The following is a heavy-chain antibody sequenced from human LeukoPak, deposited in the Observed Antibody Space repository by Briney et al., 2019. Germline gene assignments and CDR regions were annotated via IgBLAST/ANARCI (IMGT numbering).Heavy chain of an antibody. J-gene: IGHJ4*02. CDR2: FDPEDGET. CDR1: GYTLSELS. Sequence: ASVKVSCKVSGYTLSELSMHWVRQAPGKGLEWMGGFDPEDGETIYAQKFQDRVTMTEDISTDTAYMELSSLRSEDTAVYYCATNIEALPFDYWGQGTLVTVSS. D-gene: IGHD6-6*01. CDR3: ATNIEALPFDY. V-gene: IGHV1-24*01.